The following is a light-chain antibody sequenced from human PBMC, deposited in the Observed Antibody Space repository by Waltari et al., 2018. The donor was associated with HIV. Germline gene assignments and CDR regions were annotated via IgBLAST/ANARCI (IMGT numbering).Light chain of an antibody. CDR2: EAV. Sequence: QSALTPPAPVSGSPGPSITISCTGTSSDVGNYNLVPGYQQYPGKAPKLMLYEAVKRPSGVSNRISASKSGNTASLTISGLQAEDEADYYCCSYGGSSTWVFGGGTKLTVL. CDR1: SSDVGNYNL. J-gene: IGLJ3*02. V-gene: IGLV2-23*01. CDR3: CSYGGSSTWV.